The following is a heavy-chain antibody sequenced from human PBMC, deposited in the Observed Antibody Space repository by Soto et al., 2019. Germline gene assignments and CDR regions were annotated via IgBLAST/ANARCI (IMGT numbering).Heavy chain of an antibody. V-gene: IGHV4-4*02. J-gene: IGHJ6*02. CDR3: ARVKVVDYYGMDV. Sequence: SETLSLTCAVSGVSISSSNWWSWVRQPPGKGLEWIGEIYHSGSTNYNPSLKSRVTISVDKSKNQFSLKLSSVTAADTAVYYCARVKVVDYYGMDVWGQGTTVTVSS. D-gene: IGHD2-15*01. CDR1: GVSISSSNW. CDR2: IYHSGST.